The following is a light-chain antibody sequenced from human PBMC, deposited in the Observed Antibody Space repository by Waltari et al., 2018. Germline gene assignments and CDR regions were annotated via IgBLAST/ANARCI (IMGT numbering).Light chain of an antibody. V-gene: IGKV3-20*01. CDR2: DTS. J-gene: IGKJ2*01. Sequence: EIVLTQSPATLSLSPGERATLSCRASQSVSSYLAWYQQKPGQTPRLLIYDTSFRAAGIPDRFSGSGSGTDFTLTISRLEPEDFAVYYCQQYGSSYAFGQGTKLEIK. CDR3: QQYGSSYA. CDR1: QSVSSY.